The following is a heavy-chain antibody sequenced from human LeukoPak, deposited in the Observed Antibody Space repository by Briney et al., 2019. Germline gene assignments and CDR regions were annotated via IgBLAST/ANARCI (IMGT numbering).Heavy chain of an antibody. CDR2: INPNSGGT. V-gene: IGHV1-2*02. J-gene: IGHJ6*03. D-gene: IGHD3-22*01. Sequence: GASVKVSCKASGYTFTGYYMHWVRQAPGQGLEWMGWINPNSGGTNYAQKFQGRVTMTRDTSISTAYMELSRLRSDDTAVYYCARDAPGDSREDYYMDVWGKGTTVTISS. CDR1: GYTFTGYY. CDR3: ARDAPGDSREDYYMDV.